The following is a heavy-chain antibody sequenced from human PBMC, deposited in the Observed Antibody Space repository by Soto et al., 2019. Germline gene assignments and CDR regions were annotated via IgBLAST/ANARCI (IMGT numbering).Heavy chain of an antibody. J-gene: IGHJ5*02. D-gene: IGHD4-17*01. V-gene: IGHV4-4*02. CDR2: IYHSGST. Sequence: QVQLQESGPGLVKPSGTLSLTCAVSGGSISSSNWWSWVRQPPGKGLEWIGEIYHSGSTNYNPSLKSRVTISLDKSKNQFSLKVNSVTAADTAVYYCARGISGDFLVDFYDPWGQGTLVTVSS. CDR3: ARGISGDFLVDFYDP. CDR1: GGSISSSNW.